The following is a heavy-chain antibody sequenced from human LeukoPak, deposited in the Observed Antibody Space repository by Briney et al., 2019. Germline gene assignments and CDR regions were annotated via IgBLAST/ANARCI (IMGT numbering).Heavy chain of an antibody. D-gene: IGHD1-7*01. CDR2: ISSSSSYI. CDR3: ARGTGITGTTFGY. V-gene: IGHV3-21*01. J-gene: IGHJ4*02. Sequence: PGRSLRLSCAASGFTFSSYSMNWVRQAPGKGLEWVSSISSSSSYIYYADSVKGRFTISRDNAKNSLYLQMNSLRAEDTAVYYCARGTGITGTTFGYWGQGTLVTVSS. CDR1: GFTFSSYS.